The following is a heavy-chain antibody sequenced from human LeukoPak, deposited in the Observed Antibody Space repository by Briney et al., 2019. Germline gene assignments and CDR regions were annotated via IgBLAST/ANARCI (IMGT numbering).Heavy chain of an antibody. CDR3: ARAPGIAAAGTHFDF. CDR2: IYYSGSA. Sequence: SETLSLTCTASGGSLSSYYWSWIRQPPGKGLEWIGYIYYSGSAKYNPYLKSRVTISVDTSKNQFSLKLSSVTAGDTAVYYCARAPGIAAAGTHFDFWGQGNLVTVSS. J-gene: IGHJ4*02. CDR1: GGSLSSYY. V-gene: IGHV4-59*01. D-gene: IGHD6-13*01.